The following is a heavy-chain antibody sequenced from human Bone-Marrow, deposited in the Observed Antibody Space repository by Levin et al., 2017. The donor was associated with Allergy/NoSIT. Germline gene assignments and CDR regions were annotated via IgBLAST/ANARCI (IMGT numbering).Heavy chain of an antibody. V-gene: IGHV4-61*02. CDR1: GGSISSGSYY. CDR2: TYTSGST. CDR3: AGGRYSGSDSLFFFDY. J-gene: IGHJ4*02. Sequence: PSETLSLTCTVSGGSISSGSYYWSWIRQPAGKGLEWIGRTYTSGSTNYNPSLKSRVTISVDTSKNQFSLKLSSVTVADTAVYFCAGGRYSGSDSLFFFDYWGQGALVTVSS. D-gene: IGHD5-12*01.